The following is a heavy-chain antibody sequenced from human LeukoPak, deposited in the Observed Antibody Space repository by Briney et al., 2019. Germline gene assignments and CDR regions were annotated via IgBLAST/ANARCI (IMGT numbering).Heavy chain of an antibody. CDR3: AREKLLWFGELPYNWFDP. V-gene: IGHV7-4-1*02. D-gene: IGHD3-10*01. CDR1: GYTFTSYA. CDR2: TNTNTGNP. Sequence: ASVKVSCKASGYTFTSYAMNWVQQAPGQGLEWMGWTNTNTGNPTYAQGFTGRFVFSLDTSVSTAYLQISSLKAEDTAVYYCAREKLLWFGELPYNWFDPWGQGTLVTVSS. J-gene: IGHJ5*02.